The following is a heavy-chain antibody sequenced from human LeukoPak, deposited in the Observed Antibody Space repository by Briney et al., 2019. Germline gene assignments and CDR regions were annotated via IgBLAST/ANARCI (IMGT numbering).Heavy chain of an antibody. CDR2: ISYDGSNK. J-gene: IGHJ3*02. V-gene: IGHV3-30*04. CDR3: AREVRDGYNALAFDI. Sequence: GGSLRLSCAASGFTFSSYAMHWVRQAPGKGLEWVAVISYDGSNKYYADSVKGRFTISRDNSKNTLYLQMNSLRAEDTAVYYCAREVRDGYNALAFDIWGQGTMVTVSS. CDR1: GFTFSSYA. D-gene: IGHD5-24*01.